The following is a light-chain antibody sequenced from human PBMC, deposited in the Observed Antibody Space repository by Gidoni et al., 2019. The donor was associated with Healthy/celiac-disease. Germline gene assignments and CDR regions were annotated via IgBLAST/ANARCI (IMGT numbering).Light chain of an antibody. CDR2: GAS. J-gene: IGKJ1*01. CDR3: QQYKNWPPWT. CDR1: QSVSSN. V-gene: IGKV3-15*01. Sequence: EIAMTQSPATLSVSPGERATLACRASQSVSSNLAWYQQKPGQAPRLLIYGASTRATGIPARFSGSGSGTEFTLTISSLQSEDFAVYYWQQYKNWPPWTFGQGTKVEIK.